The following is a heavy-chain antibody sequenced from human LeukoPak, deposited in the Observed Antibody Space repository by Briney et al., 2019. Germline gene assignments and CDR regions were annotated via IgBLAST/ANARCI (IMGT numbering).Heavy chain of an antibody. J-gene: IGHJ3*01. V-gene: IGHV4-34*01. CDR1: GGSLSGYY. Sequence: PSETLSLTCAVSGGSLSGYYWSWIRQSPGKGLEWMGDIHHDGRTKYKSSFKSRITIFLVSSKSEVSLRLSPVTPADTALYFCARDVVPRDYGDTLNAYDLWGQGTMVTVSS. CDR2: IHHDGRT. D-gene: IGHD4-17*01. CDR3: ARDVVPRDYGDTLNAYDL.